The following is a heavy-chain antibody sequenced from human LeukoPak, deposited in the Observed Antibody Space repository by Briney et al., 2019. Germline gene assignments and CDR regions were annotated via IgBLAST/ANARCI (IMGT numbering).Heavy chain of an antibody. Sequence: GGSLRLSCAASGFTFSSYAMSWVRQAPGKGLEWVSAISGSGGSTYYADPVKGRFTISRDNSKNTLYLQMNSLRAEDTAVYYCAKAPKYYYDSSGYDPFDYWGQGTLVTVSS. V-gene: IGHV3-23*01. J-gene: IGHJ4*02. D-gene: IGHD3-22*01. CDR3: AKAPKYYYDSSGYDPFDY. CDR2: ISGSGGST. CDR1: GFTFSSYA.